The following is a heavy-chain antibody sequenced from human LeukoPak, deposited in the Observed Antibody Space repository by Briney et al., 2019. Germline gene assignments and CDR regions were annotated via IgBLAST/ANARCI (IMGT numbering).Heavy chain of an antibody. CDR1: GYTFTSYY. Sequence: ASVKVSCKASGYTFTSYYMHWVRQAPGQGLEWMGIINPSGGSTSYAQKFQGRVTMTRDTSISTAYMELSRLRSDDTAVYYCARDFGSSGYFVDYWGQGTLVTVSS. CDR3: ARDFGSSGYFVDY. CDR2: INPSGGST. D-gene: IGHD3-22*01. J-gene: IGHJ4*02. V-gene: IGHV1-46*01.